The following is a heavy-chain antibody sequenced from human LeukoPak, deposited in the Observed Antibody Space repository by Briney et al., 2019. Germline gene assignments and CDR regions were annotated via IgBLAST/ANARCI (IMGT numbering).Heavy chain of an antibody. D-gene: IGHD3-10*02. CDR3: AELGITMIGGV. CDR2: ISGYSDRT. CDR1: GFAFSSYA. Sequence: GGSLRLSCAASGFAFSSYAMSWVRQAPGKGLEWVSAISGYSDRTYYIESVKGRFTISRDNAKNSLYLQMNSLRAEDTAVYYCAELGITMIGGVWGKGTTVTISS. J-gene: IGHJ6*04. V-gene: IGHV3-23*01.